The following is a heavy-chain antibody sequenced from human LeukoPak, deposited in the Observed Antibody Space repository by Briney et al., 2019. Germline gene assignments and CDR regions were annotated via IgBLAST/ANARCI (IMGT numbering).Heavy chain of an antibody. Sequence: PGRSLRLSCAASGFTFDDYAMHWVRQAPGKGLEWVSGISWNSGSIGYADSVQGRFTISRDNAKNSLYLQMNSLRAEATALYYCAKDSTYGSGSYSARGMDVWGQGTTVTVSS. D-gene: IGHD3-10*01. V-gene: IGHV3-9*01. J-gene: IGHJ6*02. CDR1: GFTFDDYA. CDR3: AKDSTYGSGSYSARGMDV. CDR2: ISWNSGSI.